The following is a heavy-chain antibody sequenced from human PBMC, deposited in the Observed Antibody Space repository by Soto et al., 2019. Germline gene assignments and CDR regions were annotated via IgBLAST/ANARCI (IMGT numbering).Heavy chain of an antibody. CDR2: FDPEDGET. V-gene: IGHV1-24*01. CDR1: GYTLTELS. D-gene: IGHD3-10*01. Sequence: ASVKVSCKVSGYTLTELSMHWVRQAPGKGLEWMGGFDPEDGETIYAQKFQGRVTMTEDTSTDTAYMELSSLRSEDTAVYYCANRPFLWFGEGDAFDIWGQGTMVTVSS. CDR3: ANRPFLWFGEGDAFDI. J-gene: IGHJ3*02.